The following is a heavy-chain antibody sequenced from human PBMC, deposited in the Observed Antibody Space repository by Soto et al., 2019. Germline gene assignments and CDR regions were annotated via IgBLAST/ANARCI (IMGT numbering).Heavy chain of an antibody. D-gene: IGHD3-3*01. CDR2: IKSKTDGGTT. V-gene: IGHV3-15*01. J-gene: IGHJ4*02. Sequence: GGSLRLSCAASGFTFSNAWMSWVRQAPGKGLEWVGRIKSKTDGGTTDYAAPVKGRFTISRDDSKNTLYLQMNSLKTEDTAVYYCTTDGPDFWSGYPRYYFDYWGQGTLVTVSS. CDR1: GFTFSNAW. CDR3: TTDGPDFWSGYPRYYFDY.